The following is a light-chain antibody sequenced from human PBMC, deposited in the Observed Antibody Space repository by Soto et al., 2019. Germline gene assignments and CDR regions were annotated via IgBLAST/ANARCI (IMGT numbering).Light chain of an antibody. CDR2: AVN. V-gene: IGLV2-8*01. CDR3: SSYAGSNNYV. CDR1: SSDVGGYKY. Sequence: QSVLTQPPSASGSPGQSVTISCTGTSSDVGGYKYVSWYQQYPGKAPKLMIYAVNKRPSGVPDRFSGSKSGNTASPTVSGLQAEDEADYYCSSYAGSNNYVFGTGTK. J-gene: IGLJ1*01.